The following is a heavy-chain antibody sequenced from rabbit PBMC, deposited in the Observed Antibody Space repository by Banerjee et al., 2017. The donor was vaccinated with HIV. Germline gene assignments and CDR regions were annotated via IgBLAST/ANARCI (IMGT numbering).Heavy chain of an antibody. J-gene: IGHJ6*01. CDR3: ARDPAAYNGDGYVPYGMDL. V-gene: IGHV1S40*01. D-gene: IGHD6-1*01. CDR2: IDTGSGGRT. Sequence: QSLEESGGDLVKPGASLTLTCTASGFSFSSSYWICWVRQAPGKGLEWVACIDTGSGGRTDYASWAKGRFTISKTSSTTVTLQMTSLTAADTATYFCARDPAAYNGDGYVPYGMDLWGPGTLVTVS. CDR1: GFSFSSSYW.